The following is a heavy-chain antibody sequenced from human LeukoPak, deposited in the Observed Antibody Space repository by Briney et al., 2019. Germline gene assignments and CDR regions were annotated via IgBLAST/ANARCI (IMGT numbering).Heavy chain of an antibody. CDR1: GFTFSTYS. D-gene: IGHD3-10*01. CDR3: ARDDWLGELA. V-gene: IGHV3-21*01. Sequence: PGGSLRLSCTASGFTFSTYSMNWVRQAPGKGLEWVSSISSSSTYIHYADSVKGRFTISRDNAKNSLYLQMNSLRAEDTALYYCARDDWLGELAWGQGTLVTVSS. J-gene: IGHJ5*02. CDR2: ISSSSTYI.